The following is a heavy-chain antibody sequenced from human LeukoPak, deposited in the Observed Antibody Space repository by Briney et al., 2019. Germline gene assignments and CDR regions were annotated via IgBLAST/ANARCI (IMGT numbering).Heavy chain of an antibody. CDR2: IIPMFETT. J-gene: IGHJ5*02. D-gene: IGHD3-22*01. CDR3: GLSGYYLHNWFDP. CDR1: GGTFSSHS. V-gene: IGHV1-69*06. Sequence: ASVKVSCKTSGGTFSSHSISWVRQAPGQGLEWMGGIIPMFETTTYAQKFQGRVTITADKSTSTAYMELSSLRSEDTAVYYCGLSGYYLHNWFDPWGQGTLVTVSS.